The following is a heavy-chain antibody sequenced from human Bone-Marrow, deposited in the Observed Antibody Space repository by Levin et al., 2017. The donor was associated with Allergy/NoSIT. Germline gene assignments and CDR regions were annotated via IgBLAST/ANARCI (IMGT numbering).Heavy chain of an antibody. J-gene: IGHJ4*02. CDR3: ARGITAGVDY. Sequence: EASVKVSCKASGYSFSTLHINWMRQATGQGLEWMGWMSPDTGNTGYAQKFQGRITMTRNTSIGTAYMELSSLRSDDTAVYYCARGITAGVDYWGQGTLITVSS. V-gene: IGHV1-8*01. CDR1: GYSFSTLH. CDR2: MSPDTGNT. D-gene: IGHD1-1*01.